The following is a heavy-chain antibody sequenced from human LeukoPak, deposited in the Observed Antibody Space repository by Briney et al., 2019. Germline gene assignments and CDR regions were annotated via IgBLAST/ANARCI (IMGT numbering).Heavy chain of an antibody. CDR2: TYYSGTT. J-gene: IGHJ4*02. D-gene: IGHD2-2*01. Sequence: KPSETLSLTCTVSGGSIGSYYWGWIRQPPGKGLEWIGYTYYSGTTNYNPSLKSRVTMSVDPSKNQFSLRLSSVTAADTAVYYCARGRGYCSNTSCYLFDYRGQGTLVTVSS. CDR1: GGSIGSYY. V-gene: IGHV4-59*01. CDR3: ARGRGYCSNTSCYLFDY.